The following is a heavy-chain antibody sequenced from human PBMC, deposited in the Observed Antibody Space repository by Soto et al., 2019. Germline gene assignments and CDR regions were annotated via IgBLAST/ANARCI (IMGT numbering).Heavy chain of an antibody. CDR2: IIPMFGTA. J-gene: IGHJ4*02. V-gene: IGHV1-69*06. CDR1: GGTFGTYA. CDR3: ARDNSGHAFDY. D-gene: IGHD5-12*01. Sequence: QVQLMQSGAEVKKPGSSVKVSCKASGGTFGTYAIGWVRQAPGQGLEWMGGIIPMFGTANYAQKYQGRATITADKSTGTAYLDLSSLRSEDTAIYYFARDNSGHAFDYGGQGTLVTVSS.